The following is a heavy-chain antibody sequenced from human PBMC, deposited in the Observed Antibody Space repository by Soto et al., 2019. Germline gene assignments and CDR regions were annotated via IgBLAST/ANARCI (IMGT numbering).Heavy chain of an antibody. D-gene: IGHD3-22*01. CDR2: IYYSGST. CDR3: ARGRSYYYDSSGYYYFDY. V-gene: IGHV4-59*01. CDR1: GGSISSYY. Sequence: PSETLSLTCTVSGGSISSYYWSWIRQPPGKGLEWIGYIYYSGSTNYNPSLKSRVTISVDTSKNQFSLKLSSVTAADTAVYYCARGRSYYYDSSGYYYFDYWGQGTLVTVSS. J-gene: IGHJ4*02.